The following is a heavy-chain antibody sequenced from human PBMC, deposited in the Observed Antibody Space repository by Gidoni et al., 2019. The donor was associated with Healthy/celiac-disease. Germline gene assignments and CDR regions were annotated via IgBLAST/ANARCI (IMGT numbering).Heavy chain of an antibody. V-gene: IGHV3-21*01. J-gene: IGHJ6*02. D-gene: IGHD2-2*02. CDR2: ISSSSSYI. CDR1: GFTFSSYS. Sequence: EVQLVEFGGGLVKPGGSLRLSCAASGFTFSSYSMNWVRQAPGKGLEWVSSISSSSSYIYYADSVKGRFTISRDNAKNSLYLQMNSLRAEDTAVYYCARGLYCSSTSCYIYYYYYGMDVWGQGTTVTVSS. CDR3: ARGLYCSSTSCYIYYYYYGMDV.